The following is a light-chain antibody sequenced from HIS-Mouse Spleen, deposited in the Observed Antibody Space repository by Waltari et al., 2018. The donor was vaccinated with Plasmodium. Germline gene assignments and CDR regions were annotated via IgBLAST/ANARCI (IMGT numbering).Light chain of an antibody. V-gene: IGKV1-5*03. CDR3: QQYNSYSWT. Sequence: DIQMTQSPPTRSASVGDRVTTTSRASQRISSWLAWYQQKPGKAPKLLIYKASSLESGVPSRFSGSGSGTEFTLTISSLQPDDFATYYCQQYNSYSWTFGQGTKVEIK. CDR2: KAS. CDR1: QRISSW. J-gene: IGKJ1*01.